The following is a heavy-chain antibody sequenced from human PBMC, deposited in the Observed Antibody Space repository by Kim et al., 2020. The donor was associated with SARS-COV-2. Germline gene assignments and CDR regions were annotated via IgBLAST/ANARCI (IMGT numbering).Heavy chain of an antibody. D-gene: IGHD6-6*01. CDR1: GFTFSSYD. CDR2: IGTAGDT. Sequence: GGSLRLSCAASGFTFSSYDMHWVRQATGKGLEWVSAIGTAGDTYYPGSVKGRFTISRENAKNSLYLQMNSLRAGDTAVYYCARAGRGSSSTWGAFDIWGQGTMVTVSS. J-gene: IGHJ3*02. V-gene: IGHV3-13*04. CDR3: ARAGRGSSSTWGAFDI.